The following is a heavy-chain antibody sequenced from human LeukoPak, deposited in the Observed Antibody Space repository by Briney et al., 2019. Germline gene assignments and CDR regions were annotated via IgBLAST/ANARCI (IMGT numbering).Heavy chain of an antibody. V-gene: IGHV4-39*07. J-gene: IGHJ6*02. D-gene: IGHD3-9*01. CDR3: ARDRPKNILTGYTYYYGMDV. CDR2: IYYSGST. Sequence: SETLSLTCTVSGGSISSSSYYWGWIRQPPGKGLEWIGSIYYSGSTYYNPSLKSRVTISVDTSKNQFSLKLSSVTAADTAVYYCARDRPKNILTGYTYYYGMDVWGQGTTVTVSS. CDR1: GGSISSSSYY.